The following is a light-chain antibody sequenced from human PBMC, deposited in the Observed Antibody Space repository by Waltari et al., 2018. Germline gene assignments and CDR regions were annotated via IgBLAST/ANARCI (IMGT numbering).Light chain of an antibody. CDR1: QSVGRA. V-gene: IGKV3-20*01. CDR3: QMYVRLPVT. Sequence: EIVLTQSPGTLALSPGERATLSCRARQSVGRALAWYQQKPGQAPRLLIYDASSRTTGIPDRFRGSGSGTDFSLTISRVEPEDFAVYYCQMYVRLPVTFGQGTKVEVK. CDR2: DAS. J-gene: IGKJ1*01.